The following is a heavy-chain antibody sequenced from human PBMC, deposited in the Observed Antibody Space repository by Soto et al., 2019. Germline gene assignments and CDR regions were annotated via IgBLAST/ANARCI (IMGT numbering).Heavy chain of an antibody. CDR2: IYPGDSDT. CDR3: AIDYYDSSGYSGGYYYGMDV. J-gene: IGHJ6*02. CDR1: GYSFSSYW. D-gene: IGHD3-22*01. V-gene: IGHV5-51*01. Sequence: GESLKISCKASGYSFSSYWIGWVRQMPGKGLEWMGSIYPGDSDTRYSPSFQGQVTISADKSISTAYLQWSSLKASDTAMYYCAIDYYDSSGYSGGYYYGMDVWGQGTTVTVSS.